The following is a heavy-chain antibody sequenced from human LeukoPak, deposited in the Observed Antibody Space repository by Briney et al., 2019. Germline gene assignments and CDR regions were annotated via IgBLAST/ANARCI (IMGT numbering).Heavy chain of an antibody. Sequence: SETLTLTCAVYGGSFSGYYWSWIRQPPGKGLEWIGEINHSGSTNYNPSLKSRVTISVDTSKNQFSLKLSSVTAADTAVYYCARGRAIVATTSPFDYWGQGTLVTVSS. CDR2: INHSGST. CDR3: ARGRAIVATTSPFDY. V-gene: IGHV4-34*01. D-gene: IGHD5-12*01. CDR1: GGSFSGYY. J-gene: IGHJ4*02.